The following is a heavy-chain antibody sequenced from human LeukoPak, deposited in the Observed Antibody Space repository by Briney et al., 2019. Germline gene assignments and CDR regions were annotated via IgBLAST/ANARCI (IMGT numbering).Heavy chain of an antibody. CDR2: IYHSGSTSWIGTIYHSGST. J-gene: IGHJ3*02. CDR1: GYSISRGYY. Sequence: SEPLSLTCTVSGYSISRGYYWGWIRQPPGKGLEWIGSIYHSGSTSWIGTIYHSGSTSYNPSFKSRVTISVDTSKNQFSLRLSSVTAADTAVYYCAIRYSSSWYSDAFDIWGQGTMVAVSS. V-gene: IGHV4-38-2*02. D-gene: IGHD6-13*01. CDR3: AIRYSSSWYSDAFDI.